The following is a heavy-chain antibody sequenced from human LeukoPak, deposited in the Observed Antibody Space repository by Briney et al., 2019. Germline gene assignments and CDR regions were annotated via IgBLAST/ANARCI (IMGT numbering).Heavy chain of an antibody. Sequence: SETLSLTCSVSGGSISSSSSYWGWIRQPPGKGLEWIGSIFYSGHTFYNPSLKSRVTISVDTSKNQFSLRLSSVTAADTAVYYCARSPGIAAAGLDYWGQGTLVTVSS. D-gene: IGHD6-13*01. CDR1: GGSISSSSSY. J-gene: IGHJ4*02. V-gene: IGHV4-39*01. CDR2: IFYSGHT. CDR3: ARSPGIAAAGLDY.